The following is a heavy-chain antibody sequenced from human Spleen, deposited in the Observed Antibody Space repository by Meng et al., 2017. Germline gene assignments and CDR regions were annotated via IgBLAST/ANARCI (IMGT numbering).Heavy chain of an antibody. V-gene: IGHV7-4-1*02. CDR3: ARGIHDYDSSGHYENWIDP. D-gene: IGHD3-22*01. Sequence: QRQLGGSGSGLTKAGVSVKVSCKASGYTLSTNAINWVPQGSGQGLEWMGWINTNTGNPTYAQGFTGRFVFSLDTAVGAAYLQITSLKAEDTAVYYCARGIHDYDSSGHYENWIDPWGQGTLVTVSS. J-gene: IGHJ5*02. CDR1: GYTLSTNA. CDR2: INTNTGNP.